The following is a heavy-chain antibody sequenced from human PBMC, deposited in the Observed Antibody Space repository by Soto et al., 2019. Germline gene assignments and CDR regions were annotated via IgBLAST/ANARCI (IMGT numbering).Heavy chain of an antibody. CDR2: IYVTGAV. CDR1: GAALNSGNYY. J-gene: IGHJ5*02. D-gene: IGHD2-21*01. V-gene: IGHV4-31*03. CDR3: ARLRIATNNYKWFDP. Sequence: SETLSLTCSVSGAALNSGNYYWSWIRQVPGKGLEWIGHIYVTGAVDYNPSLRDRITISQDTSERQFSLNLRLVTAAYTAVYYCARLRIATNNYKWFDPWGQGTLVTVSS.